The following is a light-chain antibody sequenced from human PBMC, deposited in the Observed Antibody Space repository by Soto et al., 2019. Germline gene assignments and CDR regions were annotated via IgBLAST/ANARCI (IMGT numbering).Light chain of an antibody. J-gene: IGLJ1*01. Sequence: QSALTQPPSVSGSPGQSVTISCTGTSSDVGGYNYVSWYQQHPGKAPKLMIYDVSKRPSGVPDRSSGSKSGNRASLTVSGLQAEDEADYYCCSYAGSYTGVFGTGTKVTVL. CDR3: CSYAGSYTGV. V-gene: IGLV2-11*01. CDR1: SSDVGGYNY. CDR2: DVS.